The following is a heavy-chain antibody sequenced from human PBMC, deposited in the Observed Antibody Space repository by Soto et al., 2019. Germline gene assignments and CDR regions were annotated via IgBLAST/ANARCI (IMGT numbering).Heavy chain of an antibody. CDR2: INSGGTSK. V-gene: IGHV3-48*03. Sequence: GSLRLSCAASGFAIRNYEMNWVRQAPGKGLEWVSYINSGGTSKKYTDSVEGRFTISRDTALNSLYLQMDSLRDEDTAIYYCARENSGDAFDFCGQGILVTVSS. CDR3: ARENSGDAFDF. CDR1: GFAIRNYE. J-gene: IGHJ4*02. D-gene: IGHD4-17*01.